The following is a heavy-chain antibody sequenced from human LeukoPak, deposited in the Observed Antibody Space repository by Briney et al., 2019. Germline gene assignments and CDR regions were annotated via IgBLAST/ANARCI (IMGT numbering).Heavy chain of an antibody. CDR1: GFTFTSYW. V-gene: IGHV3-74*01. Sequence: GGSLGLSCAGSGFTFTSYWMHWVRQAPGKGLVWVSRINTDGTTAYYADFVKGRFTISRDNAENTLYLQMNSLRADDTAVYYCVRAYTNQLLSWGQGTLVTVSS. CDR3: VRAYTNQLLS. CDR2: INTDGTTA. D-gene: IGHD2-2*01. J-gene: IGHJ5*02.